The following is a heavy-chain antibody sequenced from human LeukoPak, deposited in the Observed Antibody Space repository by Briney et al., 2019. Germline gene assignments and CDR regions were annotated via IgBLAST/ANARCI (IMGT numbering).Heavy chain of an antibody. CDR3: AREYYYDSSGYSVDYYYYGMDV. J-gene: IGHJ6*02. CDR2: IHPNSGGT. D-gene: IGHD3-22*01. Sequence: ASVKVSCKTSGYTFTDYFVHLVRQAPGQGLEWMGWIHPNSGGTEYAQKFLGRVTMTRDTSISTAYMALSRLRSEDTAVYFCAREYYYDSSGYSVDYYYYGMDVWGQGTTVTVSS. CDR1: GYTFTDYF. V-gene: IGHV1-2*02.